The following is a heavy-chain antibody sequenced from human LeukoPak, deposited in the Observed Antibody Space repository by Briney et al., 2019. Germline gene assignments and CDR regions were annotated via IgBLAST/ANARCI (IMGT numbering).Heavy chain of an antibody. D-gene: IGHD3-22*01. CDR3: ARQPRTYYYGSSGYYPPSYFDY. CDR1: GGSISSSSYY. J-gene: IGHJ4*02. CDR2: IYYSGST. Sequence: SETPSLTCTVSGGSISSSSYYWGWIRQPPGKGLEWIGSIYYSGSTCYNPSLKSRVTISVDTSKNQFSLKLSSVTAADTAVYYCARQPRTYYYGSSGYYPPSYFDYWGQGTLVTVSS. V-gene: IGHV4-39*01.